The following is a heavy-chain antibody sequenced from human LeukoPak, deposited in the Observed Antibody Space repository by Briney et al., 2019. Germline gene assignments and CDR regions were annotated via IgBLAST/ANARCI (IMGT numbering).Heavy chain of an antibody. CDR3: ARGPDYDILTGYYTRGFDY. J-gene: IGHJ4*02. V-gene: IGHV3-11*06. Sequence: PGGSLRLSCAASGFTFSDYYMSWIRQAPGKGLEWVSYISSSSSYTNYADSVKGRFTISRDNSKNTLYLQMNSLRAEDTAVYYCARGPDYDILTGYYTRGFDYWGQGTLVTVSS. D-gene: IGHD3-9*01. CDR1: GFTFSDYY. CDR2: ISSSSSYT.